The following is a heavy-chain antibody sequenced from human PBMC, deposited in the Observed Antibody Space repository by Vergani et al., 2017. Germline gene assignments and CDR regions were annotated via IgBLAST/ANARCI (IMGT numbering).Heavy chain of an antibody. D-gene: IGHD6-13*01. J-gene: IGHJ6*03. CDR1: GGTFSSYA. CDR3: ARGGEYSSSWYVHCYYMDV. V-gene: IGHV1-69*06. Sequence: QVQLVQSGAEVKKPGSSVKVSCKASGGTFSSYAISWVRQAPGQGLEWMGGIIPIFGTANYAQKFQGRVTITADKSTSTAYMELGSLGSEDTAVYYCARGGEYSSSWYVHCYYMDVWGKGTTVTVAS. CDR2: IIPIFGTA.